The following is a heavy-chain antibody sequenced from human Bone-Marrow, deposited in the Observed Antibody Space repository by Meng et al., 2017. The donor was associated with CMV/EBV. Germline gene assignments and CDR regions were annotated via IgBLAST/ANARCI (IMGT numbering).Heavy chain of an antibody. V-gene: IGHV2-5*01. Sequence: QITLKESGPTLVKPPQILTLTCTFSGFSLSTSGVGVGWVRQPPGEALEWLSLFYWNDDRRYSPSLKSRLTIMKDASKNQVVLVMTNMDPVDTATFYCVHLPATAPRGTFYFENWGQGILVTVSS. J-gene: IGHJ4*02. CDR1: GFSLSTSGVG. D-gene: IGHD5-24*01. CDR3: VHLPATAPRGTFYFEN. CDR2: FYWNDDR.